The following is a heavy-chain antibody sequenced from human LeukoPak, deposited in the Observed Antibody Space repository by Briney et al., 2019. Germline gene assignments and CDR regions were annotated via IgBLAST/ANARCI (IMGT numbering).Heavy chain of an antibody. CDR3: ARDASGYSSGWYSFDI. D-gene: IGHD6-19*01. Sequence: GGSLRLSCAASGFTFSSYAMHWVRQAPGKGLEWVAVISYDGSNKYYADSVKGRFTISRDNSKNTLYLQMNSLRAEDTAVYYCARDASGYSSGWYSFDIWGQGTMVTVSS. CDR1: GFTFSSYA. V-gene: IGHV3-30*04. CDR2: ISYDGSNK. J-gene: IGHJ3*02.